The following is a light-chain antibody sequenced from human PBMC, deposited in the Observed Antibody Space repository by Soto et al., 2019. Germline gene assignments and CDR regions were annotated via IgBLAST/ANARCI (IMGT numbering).Light chain of an antibody. CDR2: GVS. CDR1: QRVNSRY. J-gene: IGKJ4*01. Sequence: EIVLTQSPGTLSFSAGERATLSCRASQRVNSRYLAWYQQKPGQAPRLLIYGVSNRATGIPDRFSGSGSGTDFTLTISSLQSEDFAVYYCQQYNNWPPKLTFGGGTKVEIK. CDR3: QQYNNWPPKLT. V-gene: IGKV3-20*01.